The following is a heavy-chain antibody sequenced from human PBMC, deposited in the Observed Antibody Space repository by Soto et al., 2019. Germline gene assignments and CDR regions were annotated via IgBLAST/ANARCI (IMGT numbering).Heavy chain of an antibody. CDR1: GYTFTSYG. CDR3: ARGIEQWLAGRDMDV. V-gene: IGHV1-18*01. J-gene: IGHJ6*02. CDR2: ISAYNGNT. D-gene: IGHD6-19*01. Sequence: ASVKVSCKASGYTFTSYGISWVRQAPGQGLEWMGWISAYNGNTNHAQKLQGRVTMTTDTSTSTAYMELRSLRSDDTAVYYCARGIEQWLAGRDMDVWGQGTTVTVSS.